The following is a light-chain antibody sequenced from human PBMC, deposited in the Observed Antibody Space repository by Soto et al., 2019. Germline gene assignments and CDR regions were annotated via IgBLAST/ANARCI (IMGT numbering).Light chain of an antibody. V-gene: IGLV2-23*02. CDR2: EVT. Sequence: QSVRTQPASVSLSPGQSITVSCTGTSSDVGSYNLVSWYQHHPGKAPQLMIYEVTKRPSGVSDRFSGSKSGNTASLTISGLQAEDEADYYCCSYAGSSNFYVFGTGTKVTVL. CDR3: CSYAGSSNFYV. J-gene: IGLJ1*01. CDR1: SSDVGSYNL.